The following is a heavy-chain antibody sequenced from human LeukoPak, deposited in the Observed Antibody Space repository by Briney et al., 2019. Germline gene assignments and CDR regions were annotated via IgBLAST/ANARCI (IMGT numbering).Heavy chain of an antibody. CDR2: ISAYNGNT. D-gene: IGHD3-3*01. CDR3: ARAGDDFWSGYYRNWFDP. J-gene: IGHJ5*02. Sequence: ASVKVSCKASGHTFTSYGISWVRQAPGQGLEWMGWISAYNGNTNYAQKLQGRVTMTTDTSTSTAYMELRSLRSDDTAVYYCARAGDDFWSGYYRNWFDPWGQGTLVTVSS. V-gene: IGHV1-18*01. CDR1: GHTFTSYG.